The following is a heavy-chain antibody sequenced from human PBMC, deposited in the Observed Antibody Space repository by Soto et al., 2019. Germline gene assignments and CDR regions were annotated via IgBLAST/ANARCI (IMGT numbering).Heavy chain of an antibody. CDR3: ARGDRGEY. CDR1: GYSFTSFW. Sequence: GESLKISCKGSGYSFTSFWIDWVRQMPGKGLEWMGIIYVDDSETRYSPSFQGQVTILADKSINTAYLQWNSLKASDTAIYYCARGDRGEYWGQGTLVTVSS. J-gene: IGHJ4*02. V-gene: IGHV5-51*01. D-gene: IGHD2-21*02. CDR2: IYVDDSET.